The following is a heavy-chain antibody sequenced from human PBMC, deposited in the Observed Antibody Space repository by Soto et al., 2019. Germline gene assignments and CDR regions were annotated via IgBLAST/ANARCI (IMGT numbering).Heavy chain of an antibody. D-gene: IGHD4-17*01. Sequence: PSETLSLTCTVSGGSISSYYWSWIRQPPGEGLEWIGYIYYSGSTNYNPSLKSRVTISVDTSKNQFSLKLSSVTAADTAVYYCARRLRENFDYWGQGTLVTVSS. CDR1: GGSISSYY. CDR3: ARRLRENFDY. V-gene: IGHV4-59*08. CDR2: IYYSGST. J-gene: IGHJ4*02.